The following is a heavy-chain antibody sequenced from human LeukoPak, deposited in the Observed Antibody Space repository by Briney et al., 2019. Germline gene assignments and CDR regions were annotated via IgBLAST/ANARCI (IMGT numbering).Heavy chain of an antibody. Sequence: GGSLRLSCAASGFTFGTYGMHWVRQAPGKGLEWVAFIRYDGSNKYYADSVKGRFTISRDNSKNTLYLQMNSLRAEDTAVYYCATLGVVVVAATHWFDPWGQGTLVTVSS. V-gene: IGHV3-30*02. CDR2: IRYDGSNK. CDR1: GFTFGTYG. D-gene: IGHD2-15*01. J-gene: IGHJ5*02. CDR3: ATLGVVVVAATHWFDP.